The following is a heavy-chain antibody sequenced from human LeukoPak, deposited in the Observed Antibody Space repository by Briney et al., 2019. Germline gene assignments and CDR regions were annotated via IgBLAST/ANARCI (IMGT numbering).Heavy chain of an antibody. V-gene: IGHV3-23*01. CDR3: AREPSSGSVSSWYPLDY. CDR1: GFTFSTYA. J-gene: IGHJ4*02. Sequence: GGSLRLSCAASGFTFSTYAMSWVRQAPGRGLEWVSSISGGGGSTHYADSVKGRFTISRDNAKNSLYLQMNSLRVEDTAVYYCAREPSSGSVSSWYPLDYWGQGTLVTVSS. D-gene: IGHD6-13*01. CDR2: ISGGGGST.